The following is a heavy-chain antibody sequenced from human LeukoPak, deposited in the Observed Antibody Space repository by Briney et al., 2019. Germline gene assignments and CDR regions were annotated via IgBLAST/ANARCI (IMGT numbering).Heavy chain of an antibody. D-gene: IGHD2-2*02. CDR3: ARSLGYCSSTSCYTLASFDY. CDR1: GYTFTSYG. J-gene: IGHJ4*02. CDR2: ISAYNGNT. Sequence: GASVKVSCKASGYTFTSYGISWVRQAPGQGLEWMGWISAYNGNTNYAQKLQGRVTMTTDTSTSTAYMELRSLRSDDTAVYYCARSLGYCSSTSCYTLASFDYWGQGTLVTVSS. V-gene: IGHV1-18*01.